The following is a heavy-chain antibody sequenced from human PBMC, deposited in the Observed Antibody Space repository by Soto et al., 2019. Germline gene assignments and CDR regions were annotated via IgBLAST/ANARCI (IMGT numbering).Heavy chain of an antibody. Sequence: GGSLRLSCAASGFTFSSYAMSWVRQAPGKGLEWVSAISGSGGSTYYADSVKGRFTISRDNAKNSLYLQMNSLRAEDTAVYYWASPQVYSSGWYSYWGQGTLVTVSS. V-gene: IGHV3-23*01. CDR1: GFTFSSYA. CDR2: ISGSGGST. J-gene: IGHJ4*02. CDR3: ASPQVYSSGWYSY. D-gene: IGHD6-19*01.